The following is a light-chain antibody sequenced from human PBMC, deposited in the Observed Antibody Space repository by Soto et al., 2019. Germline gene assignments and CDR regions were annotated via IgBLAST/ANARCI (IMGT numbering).Light chain of an antibody. Sequence: ETVMTQSPATLSVSPGDRVTLSCRASQTVHTNLAWFQQKPGQAPKLLIYGASTRDTGVPARFTGSGSGTELTLTISSLQPEDFATYYCQQANSFPITFGQGTRLEI. CDR2: GAS. J-gene: IGKJ5*01. CDR3: QQANSFPIT. V-gene: IGKV3-15*01. CDR1: QTVHTN.